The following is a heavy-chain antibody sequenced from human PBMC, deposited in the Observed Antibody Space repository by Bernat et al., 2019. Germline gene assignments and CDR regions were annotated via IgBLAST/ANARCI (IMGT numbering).Heavy chain of an antibody. V-gene: IGHV4-59*01. CDR2: IYYSGST. D-gene: IGHD1-20*01. J-gene: IGHJ3*02. CDR3: ARDNWRDAFDI. CDR1: GGSISSYY. Sequence: QVQLQESGPGLVKPSETLSLTCTVSGGSISSYYWSWIRQPPGKGLEWIGYIYYSGSTNYNPSLKSRVTISVDTSKNQFSLKLSSVTAADTAVYYCARDNWRDAFDIWGQGTMVTVSS.